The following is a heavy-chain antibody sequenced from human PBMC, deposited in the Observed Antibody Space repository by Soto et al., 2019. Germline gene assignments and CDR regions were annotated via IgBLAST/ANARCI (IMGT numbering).Heavy chain of an antibody. Sequence: QVQLVQSGAEVKKPGASVKVSCKASGYTFTGYYMHWVRQAPGQGLEWMGWINPNSGGTNYAQKFQGWVTMTRDTSISTAYMELSRLRSADTAVYYCARDVSIAAESYGMDVWGQGTTVTVSS. V-gene: IGHV1-2*04. D-gene: IGHD6-13*01. CDR2: INPNSGGT. CDR3: ARDVSIAAESYGMDV. J-gene: IGHJ6*02. CDR1: GYTFTGYY.